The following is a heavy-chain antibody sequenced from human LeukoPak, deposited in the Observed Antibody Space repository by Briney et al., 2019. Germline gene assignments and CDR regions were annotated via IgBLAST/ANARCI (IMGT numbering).Heavy chain of an antibody. V-gene: IGHV3-23*01. CDR1: GFTFSSYA. D-gene: IGHD6-6*01. Sequence: PGGSLRLSCAASGFTFSSYAMSWVRQAPGKGLECVSAISGSGGSTYYADSVKGRFTITRDNSKNTLYLQMNSLRAEDTAVYYCAKDLFSREPVRHLTSPTYYFDYWGQGTLVTVSS. CDR3: AKDLFSREPVRHLTSPTYYFDY. J-gene: IGHJ4*02. CDR2: ISGSGGST.